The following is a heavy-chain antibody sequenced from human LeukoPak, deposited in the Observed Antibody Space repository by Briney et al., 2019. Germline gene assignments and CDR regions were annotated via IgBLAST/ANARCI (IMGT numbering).Heavy chain of an antibody. J-gene: IGHJ6*02. CDR3: ASGYSSGWYYYYGMDV. V-gene: IGHV5-51*01. D-gene: IGHD6-19*01. Sequence: GEPLQISWKGSGCRFTSYWIGWVRQMPGKGLEWMGIIYPGDSDTRHSPSFQGQVTISADKSISTAYLQWSSLKASDTAMYYCASGYSSGWYYYYGMDVWGQGTTATVSS. CDR1: GCRFTSYW. CDR2: IYPGDSDT.